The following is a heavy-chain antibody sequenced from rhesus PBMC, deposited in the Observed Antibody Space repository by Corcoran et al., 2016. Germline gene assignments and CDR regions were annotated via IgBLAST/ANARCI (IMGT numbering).Heavy chain of an antibody. CDR1: GGSISGYYY. J-gene: IGHJ4*01. Sequence: QVQLQQWGEGLVKPSETLSLTCAVYGGSISGYYYWSWIRQPPGKGLEWIGYIYDNSASTNYNPTLKKRVTISKDTAKNQFSQKRSSVTAADTAVYYWAREAEIQWVQLFYFDYWGQGVLVTVSS. V-gene: IGHV4-73*01. CDR3: AREAEIQWVQLFYFDY. D-gene: IGHD5-24*01. CDR2: IYDNSAST.